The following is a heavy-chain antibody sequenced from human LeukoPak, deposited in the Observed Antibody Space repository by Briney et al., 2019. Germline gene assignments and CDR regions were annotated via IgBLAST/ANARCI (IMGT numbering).Heavy chain of an antibody. CDR2: ITTSDGNT. CDR3: GKNRYSGSLSPFDI. Sequence: GSLRLSCAASGFTFSSYTMSWVRQAPGKGLEWVSTITTSDGNTYYADSVKGRFTVSRDNSKNTLYLQMNSLRAEDTAVYYCGKNRYSGSLSPFDIWGQGTMVTVSS. D-gene: IGHD1-26*01. CDR1: GFTFSSYT. V-gene: IGHV3-23*01. J-gene: IGHJ3*02.